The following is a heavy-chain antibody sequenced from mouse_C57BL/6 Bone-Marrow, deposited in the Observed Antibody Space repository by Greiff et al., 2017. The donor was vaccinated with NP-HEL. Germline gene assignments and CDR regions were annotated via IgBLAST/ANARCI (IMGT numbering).Heavy chain of an antibody. CDR3: TPETAQATSDY. Sequence: VHVKQSGAELVRPGASVKLSCTASGFNIKDDYMHWVKQRPEQGLEWIGWIDPENGDTEYASKFQGKATITADTSSNTAYLQLSSLTSEDTAVYYCTPETAQATSDYWGQGTTLTVSS. V-gene: IGHV14-4*01. CDR2: IDPENGDT. D-gene: IGHD3-2*02. J-gene: IGHJ2*01. CDR1: GFNIKDDY.